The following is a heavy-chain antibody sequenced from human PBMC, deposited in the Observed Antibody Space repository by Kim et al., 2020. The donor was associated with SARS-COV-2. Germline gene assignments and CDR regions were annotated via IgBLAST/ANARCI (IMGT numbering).Heavy chain of an antibody. Sequence: SETLSLTCAVYGGSFSGYYWSWIRQPPGKGLEWIGEINHSGSTNYNPSLKSRVTISVDTSKNQFSLKLSSVTAADTAVYYCARGGRIILNSGLDYWGQGTLVTVSS. D-gene: IGHD6-25*01. J-gene: IGHJ4*02. CDR1: GGSFSGYY. CDR2: INHSGST. V-gene: IGHV4-34*01. CDR3: ARGGRIILNSGLDY.